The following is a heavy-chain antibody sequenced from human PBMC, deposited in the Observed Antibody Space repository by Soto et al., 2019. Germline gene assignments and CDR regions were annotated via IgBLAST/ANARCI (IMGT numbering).Heavy chain of an antibody. Sequence: QVQLQQWGAGLLKPSETLSLTCAVYGGSFSGYYWSWIRQPPGKGLEWIGEINHSGSTNYNPSLKSRVTTSVDTSKNQFSLKLSSVTAADTAVYYCARAGLQYRIDYWGQGTLVTVSS. CDR1: GGSFSGYY. V-gene: IGHV4-34*01. J-gene: IGHJ4*02. CDR3: ARAGLQYRIDY. CDR2: INHSGST. D-gene: IGHD4-4*01.